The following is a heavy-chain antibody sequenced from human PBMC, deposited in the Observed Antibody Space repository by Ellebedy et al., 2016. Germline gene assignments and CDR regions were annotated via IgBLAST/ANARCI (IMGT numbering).Heavy chain of an antibody. CDR1: GYISGGSVSSDY. CDR3: AKWNGDWYAFDV. J-gene: IGHJ3*01. Sequence: SETLSLTCNVSGYISGGSVSSDYWNWIRRPPGKGLEWIGYVFHTGFTKYNPSLRSRVSMSVDTSKRQFSLRLTSVTAADTAVYYCAKWNGDWYAFDVWGQGTMVTVSS. CDR2: VFHTGFT. V-gene: IGHV4-59*02. D-gene: IGHD1-1*01.